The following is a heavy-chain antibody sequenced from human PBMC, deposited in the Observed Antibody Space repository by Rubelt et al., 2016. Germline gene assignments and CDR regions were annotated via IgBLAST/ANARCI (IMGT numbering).Heavy chain of an antibody. CDR1: GYTFTRYA. J-gene: IGHJ4*02. D-gene: IGHD6-13*01. Sequence: QVQLEQSGSELKKPGASVKISCKASGYTFTRYAMNWMRQAPGQGLEWMGWITPFNGKTKYLQKFQGRVTMTTNTTTSTVHMELRSLRSDDTAVYYCARGYTTIWFWGQGTPVTVSS. CDR3: ARGYTTIWF. V-gene: IGHV1-18*01. CDR2: ITPFNGKT.